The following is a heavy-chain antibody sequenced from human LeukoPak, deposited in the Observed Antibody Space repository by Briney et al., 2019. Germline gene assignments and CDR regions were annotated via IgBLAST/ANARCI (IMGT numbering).Heavy chain of an antibody. CDR2: ISSSSSTI. V-gene: IGHV3-48*04. CDR1: GFTFSSYS. D-gene: IGHD3-10*01. CDR3: AREGITMVRGVIITDHPPFDY. Sequence: GGSLRLSCAASGFTFSSYSMNWVRQAPGKGLEWVSYISSSSSTIYYADSVKGRFTISRDNAKNSLYLQMNSLRAEDTAVYYCAREGITMVRGVIITDHPPFDYWGQGTLVTVSS. J-gene: IGHJ4*02.